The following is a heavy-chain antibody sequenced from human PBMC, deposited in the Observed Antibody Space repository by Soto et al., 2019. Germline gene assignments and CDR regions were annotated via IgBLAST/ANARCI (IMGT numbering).Heavy chain of an antibody. D-gene: IGHD6-13*01. Sequence: QVQLVESGGGVVQPGRSLRLSCAASGFTFSSYGMHWVRQAPGKGLEWVAVISYDGSNKYYADSVKGRFTISRDNSKNTLYLQMNSLRAEDTAVYYCAKDMYSSSSLFDYWGQGTLVTVSS. CDR3: AKDMYSSSSLFDY. V-gene: IGHV3-30*18. CDR2: ISYDGSNK. J-gene: IGHJ4*02. CDR1: GFTFSSYG.